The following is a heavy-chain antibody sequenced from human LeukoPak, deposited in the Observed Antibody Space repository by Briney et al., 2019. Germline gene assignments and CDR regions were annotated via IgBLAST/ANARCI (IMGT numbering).Heavy chain of an antibody. CDR3: ARRGSGWSFDY. J-gene: IGHJ4*02. CDR1: GGSISSYY. CDR2: ISYSGST. V-gene: IGHV4-59*08. D-gene: IGHD6-19*01. Sequence: SETLSLTCTVSGGSISSYYWSWIWQPPGKGLEWIGYISYSGSTNHNPSLKSRVSISVDTSKNQFSLNLNSVTAADTAVFYCARRGSGWSFDYWGKGTLVTVSS.